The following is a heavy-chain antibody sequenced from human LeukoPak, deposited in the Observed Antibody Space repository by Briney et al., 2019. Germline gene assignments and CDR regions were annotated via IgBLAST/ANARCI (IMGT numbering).Heavy chain of an antibody. Sequence: GGSLRLSCAASGFTFSSYWMSWVRQAPGKGLEWVSAISGSGDNTYYADSVKGRFTVSRDNSKDTLYLQMNSLRADDTAVYYCAKAFSGGKWTPDYWGQGTLVTVSS. J-gene: IGHJ4*02. CDR1: GFTFSSYW. V-gene: IGHV3-23*01. CDR2: ISGSGDNT. CDR3: AKAFSGGKWTPDY. D-gene: IGHD3-3*02.